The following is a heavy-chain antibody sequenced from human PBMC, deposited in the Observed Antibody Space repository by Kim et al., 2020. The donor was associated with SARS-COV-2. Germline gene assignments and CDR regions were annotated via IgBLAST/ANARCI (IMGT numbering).Heavy chain of an antibody. CDR1: GFTFSSYA. CDR2: ISGSGGST. V-gene: IGHV3-23*01. CDR3: ASLVLRNFEWLLRGDY. J-gene: IGHJ4*02. Sequence: GGSLRLSCAASGFTFSSYAMSWVRQAPGKGLEWVSAISGSGGSTYYADSVKGRFTISRDNSKNTLYLQMNSLRAEDTAVYYCASLVLRNFEWLLRGDYWGQGTLVTVSS. D-gene: IGHD3-9*01.